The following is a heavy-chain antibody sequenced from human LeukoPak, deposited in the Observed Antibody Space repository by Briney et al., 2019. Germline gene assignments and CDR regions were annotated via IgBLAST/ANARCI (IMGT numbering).Heavy chain of an antibody. D-gene: IGHD3-16*02. CDR3: ALFGGVIAGVDY. CDR2: INHSGST. Sequence: PSETLSLTCAVYGGPFSGYYWSWIRQPPGKGLEWIGEINHSGSTNYNPSLKSRVTISVDTSKNQFSLKLSSVTAADTAVYYCALFGGVIAGVDYWGQGTLVTVSS. V-gene: IGHV4-34*01. J-gene: IGHJ4*02. CDR1: GGPFSGYY.